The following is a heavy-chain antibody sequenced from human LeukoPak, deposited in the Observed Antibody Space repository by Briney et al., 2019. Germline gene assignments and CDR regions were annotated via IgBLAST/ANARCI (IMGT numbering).Heavy chain of an antibody. J-gene: IGHJ6*02. V-gene: IGHV4-34*01. D-gene: IGHD5-18*01. CDR3: ARRGGWGYSYGPIYYYYYGMDV. CDR1: GGSFSGYY. CDR2: INHSGST. Sequence: PSETLSLTCAVYGGSFSGYYWSWIRQPPGKGLEWIGEINHSGSTNYNPSLKSRVTISVDTSKNQFSLKLSSVTAADTAVYYCARRGGWGYSYGPIYYYYYGMDVWGQGITVTVSS.